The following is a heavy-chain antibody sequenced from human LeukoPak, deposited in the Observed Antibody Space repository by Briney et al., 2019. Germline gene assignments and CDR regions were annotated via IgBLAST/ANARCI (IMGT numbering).Heavy chain of an antibody. CDR2: TSSSSSYI. CDR1: GFTFSSYS. CDR3: ARDLSLASLTRQTLDFWSGYYTARYAFDI. J-gene: IGHJ3*02. Sequence: GGSLRLSCAASGFTFSSYSMNWVRQAPGKGLEWVSSTSSSSSYIYYADSVKGRFTISRDNAKNSLYLQMNSLRAEDTAVYYCARDLSLASLTRQTLDFWSGYYTARYAFDIWGQGTMVTVSS. V-gene: IGHV3-21*01. D-gene: IGHD3-3*01.